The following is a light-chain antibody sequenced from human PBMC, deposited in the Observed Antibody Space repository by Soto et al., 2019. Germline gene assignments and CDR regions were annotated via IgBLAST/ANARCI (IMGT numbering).Light chain of an antibody. V-gene: IGLV3-21*04. CDR1: NIGSKS. CDR2: YDS. Sequence: SYELTQPPSVSVAPGKTARITCGGNNIGSKSVHWYQQKPGQAPVLVIYYDSDRPSGIPERFSGSNSGNTATLTISRVEAGDDADYYCQVWDSSSDRDVGFGGGTKLTVL. J-gene: IGLJ2*01. CDR3: QVWDSSSDRDVG.